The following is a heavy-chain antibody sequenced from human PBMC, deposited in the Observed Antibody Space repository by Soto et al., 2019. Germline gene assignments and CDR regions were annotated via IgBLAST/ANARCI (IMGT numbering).Heavy chain of an antibody. D-gene: IGHD3-22*01. CDR3: AREGDRSGYYDY. V-gene: IGHV4-59*01. CDR2: IYYSGST. J-gene: IGHJ4*02. Sequence: SETLSLTCTVSGGSISRYYWSWIRQPPGKGLEWIGYIYYSGSTNYNPSLKSRVTISVDTSKNQFSLKLSSVTAADTAVYYCAREGDRSGYYDYRGQGTLVTVSS. CDR1: GGSISRYY.